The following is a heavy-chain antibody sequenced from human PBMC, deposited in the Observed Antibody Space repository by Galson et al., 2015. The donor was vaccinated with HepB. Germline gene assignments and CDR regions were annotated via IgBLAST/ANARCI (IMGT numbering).Heavy chain of an antibody. CDR1: GGTFSSYA. D-gene: IGHD5-18*01. V-gene: IGHV1-69*13. J-gene: IGHJ5*02. Sequence: SVKVSCKASGGTFSSYAISWVRQAPGQGLEWMGGIIPIFGTANYAQKFQGRVTITADESTSTAYMELSSLRSEDTAVYYCARGYSYDGVDWFDPWGQGTLVTVSS. CDR2: IIPIFGTA. CDR3: ARGYSYDGVDWFDP.